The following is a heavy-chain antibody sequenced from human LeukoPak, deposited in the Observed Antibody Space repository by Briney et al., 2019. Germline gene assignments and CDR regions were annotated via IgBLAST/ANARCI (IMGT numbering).Heavy chain of an antibody. J-gene: IGHJ3*02. V-gene: IGHV4-61*05. CDR3: ARLGGTGPLAAFDI. Sequence: PSQTLSLTCAVSGDSITTKTYSWGWIRQPPGKDLEWIGYIYYSVSTNYNPSLKSRVTISVDTSKNQFSLKLSSVTAADTAVYYCARLGGTGPLAAFDIWGQGTMVTVSS. CDR1: GDSITTKTYS. CDR2: IYYSVST. D-gene: IGHD2-8*02.